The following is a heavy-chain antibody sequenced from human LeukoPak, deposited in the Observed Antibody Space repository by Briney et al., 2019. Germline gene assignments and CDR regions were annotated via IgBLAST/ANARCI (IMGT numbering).Heavy chain of an antibody. CDR2: INPNSGGT. D-gene: IGHD7-27*01. V-gene: IGHV1-2*02. CDR1: GYTFTGYY. CDR3: ATNWGSRALPDY. Sequence: GASVKVSCKASGYTFTGYYMHWVRQAPGQGLEWMGWINPNSGGTNYAQKFQGRVTMTRDTSISTAYMELSRLRSDDTAAYYCATNWGSRALPDYWGQGTLVTVSS. J-gene: IGHJ4*02.